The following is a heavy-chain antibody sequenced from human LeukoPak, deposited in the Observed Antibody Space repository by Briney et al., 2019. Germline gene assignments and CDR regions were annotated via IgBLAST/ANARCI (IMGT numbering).Heavy chain of an antibody. CDR1: GGSISSYY. D-gene: IGHD4-23*01. CDR3: AREVYYGGNLYYFDY. CDR2: IYTSGST. J-gene: IGHJ4*02. Sequence: SETLSLTCTVSGGSISSYYWSWIRQPAGKGLEWIGRIYTSGSTNYNPSLKSRVTMSVDTSKNQFSLKLSSVTAADTAVYYCAREVYYGGNLYYFDYWGQGIRVTVSS. V-gene: IGHV4-4*07.